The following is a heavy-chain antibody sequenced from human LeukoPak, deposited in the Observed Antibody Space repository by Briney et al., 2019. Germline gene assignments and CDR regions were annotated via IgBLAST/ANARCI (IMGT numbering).Heavy chain of an antibody. D-gene: IGHD2-2*01. J-gene: IGHJ4*02. CDR3: ARGRGTTSSNFDY. CDR2: INPNNGGT. V-gene: IGHV1-2*02. Sequence: GASVNVSCKASGYTFTGYYMHWVRQAPGQGLEWMGWINPNNGGTNYAQKFQGRVTMTRDTSISTAYMELSRLTSDDTAVYYCARGRGTTSSNFDYWGQGTLVTVSS. CDR1: GYTFTGYY.